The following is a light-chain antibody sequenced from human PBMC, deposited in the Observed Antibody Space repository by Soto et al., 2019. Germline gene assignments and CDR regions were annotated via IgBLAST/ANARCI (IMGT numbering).Light chain of an antibody. V-gene: IGKV1-33*01. Sequence: DIPMTQSPSSLSASVGDRVTITCQASQDISTFLNWYQHIPGKAPKHLIYDASNLETGVPSRFSGSGSGTYFNFTISSLQPEDVATYYCQQYDTLSYNFGQGTKLEI. CDR1: QDISTF. CDR3: QQYDTLSYN. J-gene: IGKJ2*01. CDR2: DAS.